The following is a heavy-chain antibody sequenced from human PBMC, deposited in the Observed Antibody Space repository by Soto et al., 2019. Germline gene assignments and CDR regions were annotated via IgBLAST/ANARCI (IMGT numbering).Heavy chain of an antibody. V-gene: IGHV4-39*01. CDR2: IYYSGST. D-gene: IGHD2-2*02. Sequence: QLQLQESGPGLVKPSETLSLTCTVSGGSISSSSYYWGWIRQPPGKGLGWIGSIYYSGSTYYNPSLKSRVTISVDTSKNQFSLKLSSVTAADTAVYYCASPKNTGMRWVDYWGQGTLVTVSS. CDR3: ASPKNTGMRWVDY. J-gene: IGHJ4*02. CDR1: GGSISSSSYY.